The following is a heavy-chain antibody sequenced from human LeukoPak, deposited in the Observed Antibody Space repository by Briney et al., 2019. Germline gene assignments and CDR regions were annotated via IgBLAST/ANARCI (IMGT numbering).Heavy chain of an antibody. V-gene: IGHV1-46*01. D-gene: IGHD2-2*01. CDR3: AREYCSSTSCSFDY. Sequence: GASVKVSCNQTGYTFTSYYMHSVRQAPRQGLEWMGIINPSGGSTSYAQKFQGRVTMTRDTSTSTVYMELSSLRSEDTAVYYCAREYCSSTSCSFDYWGQGTLVTVSS. CDR2: INPSGGST. CDR1: GYTFTSYY. J-gene: IGHJ4*02.